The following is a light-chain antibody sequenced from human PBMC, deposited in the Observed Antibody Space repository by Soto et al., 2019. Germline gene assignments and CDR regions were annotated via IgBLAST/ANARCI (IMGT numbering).Light chain of an antibody. V-gene: IGKV1-39*01. CDR2: AAS. CDR1: QSISSY. CDR3: QQSYSTPRT. Sequence: DLQMTQSPSSLSASVGDRVTITCRASQSISSYLNWYQQKPGKAPKLLIYAASSLQSWVPSMFSGSGSGTDFTLTISSLQPEDFATYYCQQSYSTPRTFGQGTKVEIK. J-gene: IGKJ1*01.